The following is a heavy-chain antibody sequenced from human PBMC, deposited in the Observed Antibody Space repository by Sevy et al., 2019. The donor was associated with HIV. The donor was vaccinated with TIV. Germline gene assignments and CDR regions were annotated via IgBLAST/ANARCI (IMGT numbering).Heavy chain of an antibody. Sequence: GGSLRLSCAASGFTFSAYSMNWVRQAPGKGLEWVSYISSSSGTIYYADSLKGQFTISRDNAKSSQYLQMNGLRAEDTAVYYCARAGGDCYSKNECWFVSWGQGTLVTVSS. J-gene: IGHJ5*01. D-gene: IGHD2-21*01. CDR3: ARAGGDCYSKNECWFVS. V-gene: IGHV3-48*01. CDR2: ISSSSGTI. CDR1: GFTFSAYS.